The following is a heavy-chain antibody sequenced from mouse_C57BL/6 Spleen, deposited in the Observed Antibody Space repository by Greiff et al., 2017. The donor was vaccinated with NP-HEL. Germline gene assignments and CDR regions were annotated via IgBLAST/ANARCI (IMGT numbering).Heavy chain of an antibody. CDR3: ARRDGGYFDY. CDR2: INPSTGGT. Sequence: EVQLQQSGPELVKPGASVKISCKASGYSFTGYYMNWVKQSPEKSLEWIGEINPSTGGTTYNQKFKAKATLTVDKSSSTAYMQLKSLTSEDSAVYYCARRDGGYFDYWGQGTTLTVSS. V-gene: IGHV1-42*01. J-gene: IGHJ2*01. D-gene: IGHD1-1*02. CDR1: GYSFTGYY.